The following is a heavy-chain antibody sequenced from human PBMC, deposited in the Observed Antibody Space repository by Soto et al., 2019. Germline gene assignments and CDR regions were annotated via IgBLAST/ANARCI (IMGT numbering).Heavy chain of an antibody. CDR3: ARTPIYSYGQSSDY. CDR2: MNPNSGNT. CDR1: GYTFTSYD. D-gene: IGHD5-18*01. J-gene: IGHJ4*02. Sequence: QVQLVQSGAEVKKPGASVKVSCKASGYTFTSYDINWVRQATGQGLEWMGWMNPNSGNTGYAQKFQGRVTMTRNTSISTAYMELSSLRFEDTAVYYCARTPIYSYGQSSDYWGQGTLVTVSS. V-gene: IGHV1-8*01.